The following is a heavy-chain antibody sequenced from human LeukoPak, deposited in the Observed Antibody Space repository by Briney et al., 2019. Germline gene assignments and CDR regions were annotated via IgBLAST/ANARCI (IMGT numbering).Heavy chain of an antibody. D-gene: IGHD2-2*01. CDR2: ISGDSNYI. V-gene: IGHV3-21*01. Sequence: GGSLRLSCAASGFTFSSYSMNWVRQAPGKGLEWVSSISGDSNYIYYADSVRGRFTISRDNAKNSLYLQMNSLRAEDTAVYYCARDQDIVVVPAASPFDYWGQGTLVTVSS. CDR1: GFTFSSYS. J-gene: IGHJ4*02. CDR3: ARDQDIVVVPAASPFDY.